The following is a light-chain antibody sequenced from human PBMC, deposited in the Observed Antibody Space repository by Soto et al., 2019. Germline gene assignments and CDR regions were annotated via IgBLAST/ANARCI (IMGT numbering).Light chain of an antibody. V-gene: IGLV1-51*01. CDR2: DDD. CDR3: GSWDSSLSAYV. CDR1: SSNIGGNS. J-gene: IGLJ1*01. Sequence: QSVLTQPPSVSAAPGQKVTISCSGSSSNIGGNSVSWYQQLPGTDPKLLIYDDDKRPSGIPDRLSGSKSGTSATLGITGFQTGDEADYYCGSWDSSLSAYVFATGTKVTVL.